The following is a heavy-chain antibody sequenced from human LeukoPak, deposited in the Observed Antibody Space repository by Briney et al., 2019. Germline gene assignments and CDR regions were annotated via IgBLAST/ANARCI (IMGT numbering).Heavy chain of an antibody. CDR1: GFTFSSYW. CDR3: ARLGTVTTGVYYFDY. CDR2: INSDGSST. J-gene: IGHJ4*02. V-gene: IGHV3-74*01. Sequence: GGSLRLSCAASGFTFSSYWMHWVRQAPGKGLVWVSRINSDGSSTSYADSVKGRFTISRDNAKNTLYLQMNSLRAEDTAVYYCARLGTVTTGVYYFDYWGQGTLVTASS. D-gene: IGHD4-17*01.